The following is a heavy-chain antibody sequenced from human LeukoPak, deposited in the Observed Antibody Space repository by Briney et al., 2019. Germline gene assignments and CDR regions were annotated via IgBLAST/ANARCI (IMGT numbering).Heavy chain of an antibody. V-gene: IGHV3-21*01. D-gene: IGHD1-26*01. CDR1: GFTFSSYG. J-gene: IGHJ4*02. CDR2: ISGSSSYI. CDR3: AREGATGKLD. Sequence: GGSLRLSCAASGFTFSSYGMHWVRQAPGKGLEWVSSISGSSSYIYYADSVKGRFTISRDNAKNSLYLQMNSLRAEDTAVYYCAREGATGKLDWGQGTLVTVSS.